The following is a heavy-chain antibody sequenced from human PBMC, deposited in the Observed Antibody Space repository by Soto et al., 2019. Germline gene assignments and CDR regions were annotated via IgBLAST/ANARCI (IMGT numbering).Heavy chain of an antibody. CDR3: ARMATSGTLNWFDP. J-gene: IGHJ5*02. V-gene: IGHV1-8*01. CDR2: MNPNSGNG. Sequence: QVQLVQSGAEVKKPGASVKVSCQAFGYAFSNNDISWVRQGTGQGLEWMGWMNPNSGNGGYAQKFQGRVTMTRDTSTSTAYMELSSLTSDDTAIYYCARMATSGTLNWFDPWGQGTLVTVSS. CDR1: GYAFSNND.